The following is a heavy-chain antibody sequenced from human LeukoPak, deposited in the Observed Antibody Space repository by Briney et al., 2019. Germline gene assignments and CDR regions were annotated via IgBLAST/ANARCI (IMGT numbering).Heavy chain of an antibody. CDR3: ARDLDYGSNWFDP. V-gene: IGHV1-18*04. CDR2: ISAYNGNT. CDR1: GYTFTGYY. Sequence: GASVKVSCKASGYTFTGYYMHWVRQAPGQGLEWMGWISAYNGNTNYAQKLQGRVTMTTDTSTSTAYMELRSLRSDDTAVYYCARDLDYGSNWFDPWGQGTLVTVSS. D-gene: IGHD4-17*01. J-gene: IGHJ5*02.